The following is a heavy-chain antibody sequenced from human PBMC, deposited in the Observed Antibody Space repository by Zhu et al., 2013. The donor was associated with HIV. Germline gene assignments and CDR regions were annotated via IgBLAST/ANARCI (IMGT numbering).Heavy chain of an antibody. V-gene: IGHV1-3*01. J-gene: IGHJ4*02. Sequence: HVQLVQSGAELKEPGASVKVSCKASGYTFTNFAINWVRLAPGQRLEWMGWINSGTGNRRYSQRFQDRVTIETDTSANISYLEMNSLTSEDTAMYYCAREGDFIDYWGQGTLVTVSS. CDR1: GYTFTNFA. CDR2: INSGTGNR. D-gene: IGHD2-21*02. CDR3: AREGDFIDY.